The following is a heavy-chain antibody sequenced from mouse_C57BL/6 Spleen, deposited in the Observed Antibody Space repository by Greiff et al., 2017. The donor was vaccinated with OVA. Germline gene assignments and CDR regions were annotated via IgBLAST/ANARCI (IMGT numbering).Heavy chain of an antibody. Sequence: QVQLQQSGAELVRPGASVKLSCKASGYTFTDYYINWVKQRPGQGLEWIARIYPGSGSTYYNEKFKGKAPLTADKSSSTAYMQLSSLPSEDAAVYYCAGGDTTVGVRGYAMDYWGQGTSVTVSS. V-gene: IGHV1-76*01. D-gene: IGHD1-1*01. CDR3: AGGDTTVGVRGYAMDY. CDR1: GYTFTDYY. CDR2: IYPGSGST. J-gene: IGHJ4*01.